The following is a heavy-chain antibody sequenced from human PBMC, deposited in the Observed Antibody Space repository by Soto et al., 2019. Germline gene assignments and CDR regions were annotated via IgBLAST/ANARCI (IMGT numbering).Heavy chain of an antibody. CDR3: TRSRQSPKWIQPIYGMDV. CDR1: GGSFSGFY. D-gene: IGHD5-18*01. Sequence: SETLSLTCAGHGGSFSGFYWDLVRRPPGKGLEWIGEVNHGGTSNYNPSLKSRAIISVDTSKNQFSLKLTSVTAEDTAVYYCTRSRQSPKWIQPIYGMDVWGQGTTVTVSS. V-gene: IGHV4-34*01. J-gene: IGHJ6*02. CDR2: VNHGGTS.